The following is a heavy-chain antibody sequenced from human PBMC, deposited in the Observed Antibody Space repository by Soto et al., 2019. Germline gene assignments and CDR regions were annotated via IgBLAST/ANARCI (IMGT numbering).Heavy chain of an antibody. J-gene: IGHJ5*02. CDR3: ARVTYDILTGYMRFDP. CDR2: IYYSGST. V-gene: IGHV4-59*01. CDR1: GGSISSYY. D-gene: IGHD3-9*01. Sequence: PSETLSLTCTVSGGSISSYYWSWIRQPPGKGLEWIGYIYYSGSTNYNPSLKSRVTISVDTSKNQFSLKLSSVTAADTAVYYCARVTYDILTGYMRFDPWGQGTLVTVS.